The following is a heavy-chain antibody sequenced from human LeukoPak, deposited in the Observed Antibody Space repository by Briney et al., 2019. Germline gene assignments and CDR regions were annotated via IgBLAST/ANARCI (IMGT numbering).Heavy chain of an antibody. Sequence: GGSLRLSCAVSGFTFSSYAMSWVRQAPGKGLEWVSTISGSGDNTYSADSVRGRFTISRDNAKNTLYLQMSSLRAEDTAVYYCAKIDAYWGQGTLVTVSS. V-gene: IGHV3-23*01. CDR2: ISGSGDNT. CDR1: GFTFSSYA. J-gene: IGHJ4*02. CDR3: AKIDAY.